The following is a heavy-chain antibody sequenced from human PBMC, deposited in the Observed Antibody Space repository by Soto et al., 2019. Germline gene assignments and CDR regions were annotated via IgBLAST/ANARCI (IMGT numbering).Heavy chain of an antibody. Sequence: AAPVKGSCKASGYTLTKYAMHWGRQAPGQRLEWMGWINPGNGNTKYSQKFQGRVTITRDTSASTAYMELSSLRSEDTAVYYCARDRGLTIDYWGQGTLVTVSS. J-gene: IGHJ4*02. CDR1: GYTLTKYA. CDR3: ARDRGLTIDY. V-gene: IGHV1-3*01. CDR2: INPGNGNT. D-gene: IGHD3-10*01.